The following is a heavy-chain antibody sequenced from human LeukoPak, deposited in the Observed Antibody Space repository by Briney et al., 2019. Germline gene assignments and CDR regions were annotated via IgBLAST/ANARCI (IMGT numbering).Heavy chain of an antibody. CDR3: ARDRRYCSGGSCYSFDY. J-gene: IGHJ4*02. CDR1: GYTFTGYY. CDR2: IDPNSGGT. Sequence: ASVKVSCKASGYTFTGYYMHWVRQAPGQGLEWMGRIDPNSGGTNYAQKFQGRVTMTRDTSISTAYMELSRVRSDDTAVYYCARDRRYCSGGSCYSFDYWGQGTLVTVSS. V-gene: IGHV1-2*06. D-gene: IGHD2-15*01.